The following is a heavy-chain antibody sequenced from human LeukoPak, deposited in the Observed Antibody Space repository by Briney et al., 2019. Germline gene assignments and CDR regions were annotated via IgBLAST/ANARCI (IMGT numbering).Heavy chain of an antibody. CDR3: ARIADYTFGMDV. Sequence: GESLKISWKGSGYTFRSHWIVWVRQMPGKGLEWMGSIYPADSDTKYSPSFQGQVTISGDKSTSTAYLQWSSLKASDTAMYYCARIADYTFGMDVWGQGTAVTVSS. CDR1: GYTFRSHW. J-gene: IGHJ6*02. V-gene: IGHV5-51*01. CDR2: IYPADSDT. D-gene: IGHD2-21*01.